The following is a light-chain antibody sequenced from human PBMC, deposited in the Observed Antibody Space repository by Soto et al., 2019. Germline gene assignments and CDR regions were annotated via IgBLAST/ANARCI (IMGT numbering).Light chain of an antibody. CDR1: QSVSGSY. V-gene: IGKV3-20*01. Sequence: EIVLTQSPGTLSLSPGERATLSCRASQSVSGSYLAWYQHKPGQAPRLLIYGASSRATRIPDRFSGSGSGTDFTLTISRLEPEDFAVYYCHHYGSSPPRTFGQGTQLETK. J-gene: IGKJ2*01. CDR3: HHYGSSPPRT. CDR2: GAS.